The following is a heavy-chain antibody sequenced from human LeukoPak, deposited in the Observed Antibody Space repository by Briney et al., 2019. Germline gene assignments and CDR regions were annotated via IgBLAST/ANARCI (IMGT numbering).Heavy chain of an antibody. Sequence: GGSLRLSCAASGFTFSSYGMSWVRQAPGKGLEWVSAISGSGGSTYYADSVKGRFTISRDNSKNTLYLQMNSLRVEDTAVYYCARGGTTHYYYYYMDVWGKGTTVTVSS. D-gene: IGHD2/OR15-2a*01. J-gene: IGHJ6*03. V-gene: IGHV3-23*01. CDR1: GFTFSSYG. CDR3: ARGGTTHYYYYYMDV. CDR2: ISGSGGST.